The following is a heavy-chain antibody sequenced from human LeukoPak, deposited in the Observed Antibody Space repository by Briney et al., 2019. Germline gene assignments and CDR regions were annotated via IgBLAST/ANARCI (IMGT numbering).Heavy chain of an antibody. J-gene: IGHJ4*02. CDR2: IRYDGSNK. D-gene: IGHD6-13*01. Sequence: AEGSLRLSCAASGFTFNSYGMHWVRQAPGKGLEWVAFIRYDGSNKYYADSVKGRFTISRDNSKNTLYLQMNSLRAEDTAVYYCAKGSAARLLFDYWGQGTLVTVSS. V-gene: IGHV3-30*02. CDR3: AKGSAARLLFDY. CDR1: GFTFNSYG.